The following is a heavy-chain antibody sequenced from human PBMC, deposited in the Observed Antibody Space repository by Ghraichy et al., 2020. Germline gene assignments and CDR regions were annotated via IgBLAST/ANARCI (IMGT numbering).Heavy chain of an antibody. Sequence: GGSLRLSCAASGFTFSSYSMNWVRQAPGKGLEWVSYISSSSSTIYYADSVKGRFTISRDNAKNSLYLQMNSLRDEDTAVYYCARDGPPPSYSSSWYIDYWGQGTLVTVSS. D-gene: IGHD6-13*01. V-gene: IGHV3-48*02. CDR2: ISSSSSTI. J-gene: IGHJ4*02. CDR3: ARDGPPPSYSSSWYIDY. CDR1: GFTFSSYS.